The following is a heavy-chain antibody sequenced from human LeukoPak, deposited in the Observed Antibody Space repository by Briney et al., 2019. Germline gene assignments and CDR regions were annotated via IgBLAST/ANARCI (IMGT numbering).Heavy chain of an antibody. CDR3: TRTGLRGVTGDYHALDV. CDR2: ILGSGDT. V-gene: IGHV3-13*01. Sequence: GGSLRLSCAGNGFAFSGYDMHWVRHVTGKGLEWVSTILGSGDTFYADSVKGRFTISRTNAESSLYLQMSSLRAGDTAVYYCTRTGLRGVTGDYHALDVWGQGTTVTVSS. CDR1: GFAFSGYD. J-gene: IGHJ6*02. D-gene: IGHD2-21*02.